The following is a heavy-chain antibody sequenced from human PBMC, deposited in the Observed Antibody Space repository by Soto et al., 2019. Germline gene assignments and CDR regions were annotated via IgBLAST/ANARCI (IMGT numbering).Heavy chain of an antibody. V-gene: IGHV1-3*01. D-gene: IGHD3-22*01. Sequence: GASVKVSCKASGYTFTRYSMHWVVQAPVQMLEWVGWINAGNDNTKYSQKYQGRVTITRDTSASTAYMELSSLRSEDTAVYYCARGVGGIYYDFNWFDPWGQGTLVTVSS. CDR3: ARGVGGIYYDFNWFDP. CDR1: GYTFTRYS. CDR2: INAGNDNT. J-gene: IGHJ5*02.